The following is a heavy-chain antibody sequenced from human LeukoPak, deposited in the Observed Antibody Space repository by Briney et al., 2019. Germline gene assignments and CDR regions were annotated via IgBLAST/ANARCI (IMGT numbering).Heavy chain of an antibody. CDR3: DY. V-gene: IGHV3-48*01. Sequence: GGSLRLSCAAFGFTFSSSGMNWVRQAPGKGLEWVSYISRGSSTTYYADSVKGRFTISRDNAKNSLYLQMNSLRAGDTAVYCLDYWGQGTLVTVSS. CDR2: ISRGSSTT. CDR1: GFTFSSSG. J-gene: IGHJ4*02.